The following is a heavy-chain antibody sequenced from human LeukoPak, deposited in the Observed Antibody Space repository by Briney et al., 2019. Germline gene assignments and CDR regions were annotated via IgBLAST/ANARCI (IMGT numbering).Heavy chain of an antibody. V-gene: IGHV3-20*01. D-gene: IGHD2-15*01. CDR3: AREGLGYCSGGSCKGPYYYYGMDV. CDR1: GFTFDDYG. Sequence: PGGSLRLSCAASGFTFDDYGMSWVRQAPAKGLEWVSGINWNGGSTGYADSVKGRFTISRDNAKNSLYLQMNSLRAEDTALYHCAREGLGYCSGGSCKGPYYYYGMDVWGQGTTVTVSS. CDR2: INWNGGST. J-gene: IGHJ6*02.